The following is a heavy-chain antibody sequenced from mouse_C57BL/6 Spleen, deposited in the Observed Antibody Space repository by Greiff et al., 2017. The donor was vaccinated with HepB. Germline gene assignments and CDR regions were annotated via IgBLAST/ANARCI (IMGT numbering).Heavy chain of an antibody. CDR2: INYDGSST. V-gene: IGHV5-16*01. Sequence: EVQRVESEGGLVQPGSSMKLSCTASGFTFSDYYMAWVRQVPEKGLEWVANINYDGSSTYYLDSLKSRFIISRDNAKNILYLQMSSLKSEDTATYYCARDRGGNYDYYAMDYWGQGTSVTVSS. CDR1: GFTFSDYY. J-gene: IGHJ4*01. D-gene: IGHD2-1*01. CDR3: ARDRGGNYDYYAMDY.